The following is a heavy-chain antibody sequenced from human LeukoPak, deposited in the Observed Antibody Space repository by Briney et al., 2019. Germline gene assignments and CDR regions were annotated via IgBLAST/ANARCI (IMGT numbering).Heavy chain of an antibody. D-gene: IGHD3-10*01. J-gene: IGHJ4*02. Sequence: PGGSLRLSCAASGFTFSGYGMSWVRQAPGKGLEWVSAISGSGGSTYYADSVKGRFTISRDNSKNTLYLQMNSLRAEDTAVYYCAKDRITMVRGVTTWDYWGQGTLVTVSS. V-gene: IGHV3-23*01. CDR3: AKDRITMVRGVTTWDY. CDR2: ISGSGGST. CDR1: GFTFSGYG.